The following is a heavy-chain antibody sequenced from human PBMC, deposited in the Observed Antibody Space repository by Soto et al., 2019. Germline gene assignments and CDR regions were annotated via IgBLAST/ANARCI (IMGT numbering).Heavy chain of an antibody. D-gene: IGHD3-9*01. Sequence: EESLRLSCAASGFSFSNYAMYWVRQAPGKGLEWVALISYDGKNEKYTESVRGRFTISRDNSKNTLYLQMNSLRAEDTAVYYCAKDFDWSPADYWGQGTLVTVSS. CDR3: AKDFDWSPADY. V-gene: IGHV3-30*04. J-gene: IGHJ4*02. CDR1: GFSFSNYA. CDR2: ISYDGKNE.